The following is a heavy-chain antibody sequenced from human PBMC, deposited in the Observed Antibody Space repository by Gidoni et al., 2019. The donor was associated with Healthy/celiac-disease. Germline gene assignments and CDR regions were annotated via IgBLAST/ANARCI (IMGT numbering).Heavy chain of an antibody. Sequence: EVQLLESGGGLVQPGGSLRLSCAASGFTFSSYAMSWVRQAPGKGLGWVSAISGSGGSTYYADSVKGRFTISRDNSKNTLYLQMNSLRAEDTAVYYCAKGFNYDFWSGTTVYYFDYWGQGTLVTVSS. CDR2: ISGSGGST. J-gene: IGHJ4*02. V-gene: IGHV3-23*01. CDR1: GFTFSSYA. D-gene: IGHD3-3*01. CDR3: AKGFNYDFWSGTTVYYFDY.